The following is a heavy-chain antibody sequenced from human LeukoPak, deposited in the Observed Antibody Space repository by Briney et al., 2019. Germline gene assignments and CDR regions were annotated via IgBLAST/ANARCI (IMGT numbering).Heavy chain of an antibody. D-gene: IGHD3-22*01. V-gene: IGHV3-23*01. J-gene: IGHJ1*01. CDR2: ISPSGDIT. CDR3: AKDVNYYDSSGYSIFQH. Sequence: GGSLRLSCAASEFTVSSNYMSWVRQAPGKGLEWVSGISPSGDITYYADSVKGRFTISRDNSKNTLYLQMNSLRAEDTAVYYCAKDVNYYDSSGYSIFQHWGQGTLVTVSS. CDR1: EFTVSSNY.